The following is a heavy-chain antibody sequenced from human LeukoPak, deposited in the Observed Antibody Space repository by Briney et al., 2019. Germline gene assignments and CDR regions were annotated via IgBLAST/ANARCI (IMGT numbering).Heavy chain of an antibody. J-gene: IGHJ5*02. CDR2: ISYVGINN. V-gene: IGHV3-30-3*01. CDR3: GRNVGCTMVGEVVALFDP. Sequence: GGALRLSCAASGFTFSSYAMHWVRQAPGKGLEWVADISYVGINNNYAASGKGGFTISRENSKNTRYLKRNSLGPEDRAVYSCGRNVGCTMVGEVVALFDPWGQGTLVTVSS. CDR1: GFTFSSYA. D-gene: IGHD3-10*02.